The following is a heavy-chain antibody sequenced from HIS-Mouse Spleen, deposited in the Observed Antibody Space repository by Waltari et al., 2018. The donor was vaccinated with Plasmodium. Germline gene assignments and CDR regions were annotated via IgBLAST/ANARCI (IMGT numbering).Heavy chain of an antibody. V-gene: IGHV4-34*01. CDR3: ARVTSSGVYWYFDL. CDR2: INHSGST. D-gene: IGHD3-3*01. CDR1: GGSSSCYS. Sequence: QVQLQQWGAGLLTPSETLSLTCAVSGGSSSCYSWSWRRQPQGKGLEWMGEINHSGSTNYTPSLKSRVTISVDTSKNQFSLKLSSVTAADTAVYYCARVTSSGVYWYFDLWGRGTLVTVSS. J-gene: IGHJ2*01.